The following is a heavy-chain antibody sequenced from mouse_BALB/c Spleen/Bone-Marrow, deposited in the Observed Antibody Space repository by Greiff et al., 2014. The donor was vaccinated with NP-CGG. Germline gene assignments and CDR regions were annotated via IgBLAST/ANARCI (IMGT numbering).Heavy chain of an antibody. V-gene: IGHV14-3*02. Sequence: VQLQQSGAELVKPGASVKLSCTASGFNIKDTYMHWVKQRPEQGLESIGRIDPANGNTKYDPKFQGKATITADTSSNTAYLQLSSLTSEDTAVYYCARSLYDGYFSWFAYWGQGTLVTVSA. CDR3: ARSLYDGYFSWFAY. J-gene: IGHJ3*01. D-gene: IGHD2-3*01. CDR1: GFNIKDTY. CDR2: IDPANGNT.